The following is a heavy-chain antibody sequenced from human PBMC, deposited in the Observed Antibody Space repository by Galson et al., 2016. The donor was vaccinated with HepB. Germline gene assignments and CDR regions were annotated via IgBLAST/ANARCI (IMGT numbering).Heavy chain of an antibody. V-gene: IGHV3-7*03. CDR2: IKKDGSDE. D-gene: IGHD3-10*01. J-gene: IGHJ4*02. CDR3: ARDFVGWFGEYTFFDY. CDR1: GFRFSNYW. Sequence: SLRLSCAASGFRFSNYWMSWIRQAPGKGLEWVANIKKDGSDEYYVDSVKGRFPISRDNAKTFLYLQMNILGAEDTAVYYCARDFVGWFGEYTFFDYWGQGTLVIVSS.